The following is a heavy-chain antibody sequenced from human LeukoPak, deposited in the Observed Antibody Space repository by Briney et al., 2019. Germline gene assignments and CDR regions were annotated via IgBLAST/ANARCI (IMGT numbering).Heavy chain of an antibody. CDR2: IYYSGST. D-gene: IGHD6-13*01. J-gene: IGHJ6*02. CDR1: GGSISSGGYY. CDR3: ARGPYSSSWYVYYYGMDV. Sequence: SQTLSLTCTVSGGSISSGGYYWSWVRQHPGKGLEWIGYIYYSGSTYYNPFLKSRVTISVDTSKNQFSLKLSSVTAADTAVYYCARGPYSSSWYVYYYGMDVWGQGTTVTVSS. V-gene: IGHV4-31*03.